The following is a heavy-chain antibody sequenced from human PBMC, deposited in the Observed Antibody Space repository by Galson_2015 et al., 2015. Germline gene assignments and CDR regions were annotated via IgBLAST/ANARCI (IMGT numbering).Heavy chain of an antibody. D-gene: IGHD4-17*01. CDR3: ARDYGDPLGYYYGMDV. J-gene: IGHJ6*02. V-gene: IGHV3-48*02. CDR2: ISSSSSTI. CDR1: GFTFSSYW. Sequence: SLRLSCAASGFTFSSYWMSWVRQAPGKGLEWVSYISSSSSTIYYADSVKGRFTISRDNAKNSLYLQMNSLRDEDTAVYYCARDYGDPLGYYYGMDVWGQGTTVTVSS.